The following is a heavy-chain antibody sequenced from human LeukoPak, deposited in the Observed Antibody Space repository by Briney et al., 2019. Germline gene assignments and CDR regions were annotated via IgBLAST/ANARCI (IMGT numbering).Heavy chain of an antibody. CDR2: ISGSGGST. D-gene: IGHD6-19*01. V-gene: IGHV3-23*01. CDR3: AKNSGWTAYYFDY. Sequence: PGGSLRLSCAASGFTFSSHAMSWVRQAPGKGLEWVSGISGSGGSTYLADSVKGRFTISRDNSKNTLYLQMSSLRAEDTAVYYCAKNSGWTAYYFDYWGQGTLVTVSS. J-gene: IGHJ4*02. CDR1: GFTFSSHA.